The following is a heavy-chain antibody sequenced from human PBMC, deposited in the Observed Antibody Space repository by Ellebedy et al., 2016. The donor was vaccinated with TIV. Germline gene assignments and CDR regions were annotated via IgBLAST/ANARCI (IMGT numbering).Heavy chain of an antibody. V-gene: IGHV5-51*01. D-gene: IGHD5-24*01. CDR2: IYPGDSET. CDR1: GYNFANYW. Sequence: GESLKISCQTSGYNFANYWIGWVRQMPGKGLEWMAIIYPGDSETSYSPSFQGQFTLSPDKSNGTAYLQWNSLKASDTAIYFCARSRQGDNTGADLWGQGTLVTVSS. J-gene: IGHJ5*02. CDR3: ARSRQGDNTGADL.